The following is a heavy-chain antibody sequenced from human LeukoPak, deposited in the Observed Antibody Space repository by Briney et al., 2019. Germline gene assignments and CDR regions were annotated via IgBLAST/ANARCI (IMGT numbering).Heavy chain of an antibody. V-gene: IGHV4-30-2*01. D-gene: IGHD3-22*01. J-gene: IGHJ4*02. CDR3: ATLYYYDSSGYYYQDY. CDR1: GGSISSGGYY. Sequence: SQTLSPTCTVSGGSISSGGYYWSWIRQPPGKGLEWIGYIYHSGSTYYNPSLKSRVTISVDRSKNQFSLKLSSVTAADTAVYYCATLYYYDSSGYYYQDYWGQGTLVTVSS. CDR2: IYHSGST.